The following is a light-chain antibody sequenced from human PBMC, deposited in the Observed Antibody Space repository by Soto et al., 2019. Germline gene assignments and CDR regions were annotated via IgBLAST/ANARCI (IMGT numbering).Light chain of an antibody. CDR1: QSLLYSNGNNY. CDR2: LGS. V-gene: IGKV2-28*01. J-gene: IGKJ2*01. CDR3: MQALQSPYT. Sequence: DIVMTQSPLSLPVTPGEPASISCRSSQSLLYSNGNNYLDWYLQKPGQSPQLLIFLGSSRASGVPDRFSGSGSGTYFTLRISRVEAEDVGVYYCMQALQSPYTFGQGTKLEIK.